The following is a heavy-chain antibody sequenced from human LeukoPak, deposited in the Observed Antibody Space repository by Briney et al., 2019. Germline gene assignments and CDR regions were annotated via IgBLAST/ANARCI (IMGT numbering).Heavy chain of an antibody. D-gene: IGHD5-18*01. CDR1: GGTFNSYA. Sequence: SVKVSCKASGGTFNSYAISWVRQAPGQGLEWMGGIIPIFGTTNYARKFRGRVTITSDTSASTAYMELSSLRSGDMAVYYCAREGGYTYGYVYWGQGTLVTVSS. J-gene: IGHJ4*02. CDR2: IIPIFGTT. CDR3: AREGGYTYGYVY. V-gene: IGHV1-69*05.